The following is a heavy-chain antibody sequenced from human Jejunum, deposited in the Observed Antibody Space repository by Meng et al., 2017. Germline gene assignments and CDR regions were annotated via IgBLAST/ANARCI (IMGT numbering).Heavy chain of an antibody. Sequence: QVRLVESGPGVLKPSGTLSLSCGASGGSSRSSDWWRWVRQPPGKGLEWIGEIHHSGSTNYNPSLKSRVTISVDKSKNQFSLKLSSVTAADTAVYYCAREWSGSFRHFDYWGQGTLVTVSS. J-gene: IGHJ4*02. V-gene: IGHV4-4*02. CDR1: GGSSRSSDW. CDR3: AREWSGSFRHFDY. D-gene: IGHD3-16*02. CDR2: IHHSGST.